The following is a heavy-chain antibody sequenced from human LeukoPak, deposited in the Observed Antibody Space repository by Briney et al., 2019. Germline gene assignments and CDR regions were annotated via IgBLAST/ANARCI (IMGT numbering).Heavy chain of an antibody. V-gene: IGHV3-48*03. CDR1: GFTFSSYE. D-gene: IGHD4-17*01. Sequence: GGSLRLSCAASGFTFSSYEMNWVRQAPGKGLEWVSYVSGSGSTKYYADSVKGRFTISGDNAKNSLYLQMNSLRAEDTAVYYCARDGYGDYGTYGMDVWGQGTTVTVSS. CDR3: ARDGYGDYGTYGMDV. J-gene: IGHJ6*02. CDR2: VSGSGSTK.